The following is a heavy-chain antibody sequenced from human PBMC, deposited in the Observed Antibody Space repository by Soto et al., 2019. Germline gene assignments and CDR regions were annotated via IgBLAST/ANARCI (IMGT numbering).Heavy chain of an antibody. J-gene: IGHJ4*02. Sequence: PSETVSLTXIVSGGTVYSNGHYWGWIRQPPGKGLEWIGSIDNNGVTNYNSSLKSRVTIPRDTSKNQFSLRLTSVTAADTTVYYCGKILVGATGHTDADSWGPGTLVTVSS. CDR3: GKILVGATGHTDADS. D-gene: IGHD2-15*01. V-gene: IGHV4-39*01. CDR1: GGTVYSNGHY. CDR2: IDNNGVT.